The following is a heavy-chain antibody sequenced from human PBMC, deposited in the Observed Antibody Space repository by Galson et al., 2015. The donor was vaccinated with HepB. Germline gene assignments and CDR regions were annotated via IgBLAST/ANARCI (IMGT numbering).Heavy chain of an antibody. J-gene: IGHJ6*02. CDR3: ARSYNYCFYGMDV. Sequence: TLSLTCTVSGGSISSYYWSWIRQPPGKGLEWIGYIYDHGNTNYNPSLKSRVTISLDMNKNQFSRKLSSWTGADTAVYYWARSYNYCFYGMDVWGQGTTVTVSS. D-gene: IGHD1-26*01. V-gene: IGHV4-59*01. CDR1: GGSISSYY. CDR2: IYDHGNT.